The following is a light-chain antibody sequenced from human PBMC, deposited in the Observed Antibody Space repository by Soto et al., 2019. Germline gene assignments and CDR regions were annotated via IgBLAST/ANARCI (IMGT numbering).Light chain of an antibody. V-gene: IGKV3-20*01. CDR1: QSVSSSY. CDR3: QQDGSSTRT. J-gene: IGKJ1*01. Sequence: IKLKQAPCTLPCSQKARAPLSCMASQSVSSSYLAWYQQKPGQAPRLLIYGASSRATGIPDRFSGSGSGTDFTLTISRLEPEDFAVYYCQQDGSSTRTVGQGTKVDI. CDR2: GAS.